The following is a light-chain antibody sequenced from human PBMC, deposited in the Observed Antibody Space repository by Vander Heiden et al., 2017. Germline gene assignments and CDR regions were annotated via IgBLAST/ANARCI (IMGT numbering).Light chain of an antibody. J-gene: IGKJ4*01. CDR3: QQYDNLLRA. Sequence: DIQMTQAPSSPSAAAGHRVPITFQANQDMSHHVNWYQQKPEKAPHLLIYDASNLEAGVQPRFSGSACGTDFPFTITMLPAEDIATYYCQQYDNLLRAFGGGTKVEIK. CDR1: QDMSHH. V-gene: IGKV1-33*01. CDR2: DAS.